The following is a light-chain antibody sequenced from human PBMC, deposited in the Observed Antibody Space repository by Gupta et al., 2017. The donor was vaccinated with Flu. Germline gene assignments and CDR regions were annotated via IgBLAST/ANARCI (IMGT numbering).Light chain of an antibody. CDR1: QGITSY. J-gene: IGKJ1*01. CDR3: QHRNGYPWWT. CDR2: AAS. V-gene: IGKV1-9*01. Sequence: DIQLTQSPSFLSASVGDRVTITCRASQGITSYLAWYQQKPGQAPKLLIFAASTLQSGVPSRFSGSGSGTEFTLTISGLHPEDFATYYCQHRNGYPWWTFGQGTKVDIK.